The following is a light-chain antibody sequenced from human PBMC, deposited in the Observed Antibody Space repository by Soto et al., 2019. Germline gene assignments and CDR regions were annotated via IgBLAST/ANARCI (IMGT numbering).Light chain of an antibody. J-gene: IGLJ3*02. V-gene: IGLV1-44*01. CDR3: AAWDDSLNGFWV. CDR1: TSNIGSNT. Sequence: QSVLTQPPSSSGTPGQRVTISCSGSTSNIGSNTVNWYQQLPGTAPKLLIYSSNQRPSGVPDRFSGSKSGTSASLAISGLQSDDEADYYCAAWDDSLNGFWVFGGGT. CDR2: SSN.